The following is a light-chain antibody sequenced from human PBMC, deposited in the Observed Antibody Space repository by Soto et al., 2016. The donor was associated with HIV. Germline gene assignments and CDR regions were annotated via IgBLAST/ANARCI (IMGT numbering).Light chain of an antibody. J-gene: IGKJ2*01. CDR3: QQSYSTHT. CDR2: AAS. CDR1: QSIGSS. V-gene: IGKV1-39*01. Sequence: DIQMTQSPSTLSASVGDRVTITCRASQSIGSSLAWYQQKPGKAPKLLIYAASSLQSGVPSRFSGSGSGTDFTLTISSLQPEDFATYYCQQSYSTHTFGQGTKLEIK.